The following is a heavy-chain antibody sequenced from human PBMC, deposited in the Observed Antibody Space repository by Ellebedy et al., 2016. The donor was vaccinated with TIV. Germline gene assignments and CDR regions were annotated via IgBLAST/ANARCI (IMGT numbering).Heavy chain of an antibody. Sequence: ASVKVSCKAFEYTFIKYALHWVRQAPGQRLEWMGWINAATGDTKYRHDFQGRVTITRDTAAATVQMELSSLGSEDSAVYYCARGLVPNPSFIYAFDIWGQGTRVTVSS. D-gene: IGHD2-21*01. J-gene: IGHJ3*02. CDR2: INAATGDT. CDR1: EYTFIKYA. CDR3: ARGLVPNPSFIYAFDI. V-gene: IGHV1-3*03.